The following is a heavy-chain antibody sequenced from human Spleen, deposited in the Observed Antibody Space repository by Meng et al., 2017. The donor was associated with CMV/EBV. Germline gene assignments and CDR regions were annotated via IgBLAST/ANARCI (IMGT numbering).Heavy chain of an antibody. V-gene: IGHV4-59*12. CDR1: GGTISSYY. Sequence: SETLSLTCTVSGGTISSYYWGWIRQPPGKGLEWIGYIYYSWSTNYNPSLKSRVTISVETSKNQFSLRLSSVTAADTAVYYCARGECGTFSCYMDNWFDPWGQGTVVTVSS. CDR2: IYYSWST. J-gene: IGHJ5*02. CDR3: ARGECGTFSCYMDNWFDP. D-gene: IGHD2-2*02.